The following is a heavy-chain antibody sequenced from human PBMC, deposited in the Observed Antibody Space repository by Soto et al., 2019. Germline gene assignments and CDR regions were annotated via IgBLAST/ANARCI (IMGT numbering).Heavy chain of an antibody. CDR1: GFTFSSYG. CDR2: ISNDGSNK. Sequence: QVQLVESGGGVVQPGRSLRLSCAASGFTFSSYGMHWVRQAPGKGLEWVAVISNDGSNKYYADSVKGRITISRDNSKNTLYLQMNSLRAEDTAVYYCAKGGYDCEKYFDYWGQGTLVTVSS. J-gene: IGHJ4*02. CDR3: AKGGYDCEKYFDY. V-gene: IGHV3-30*18. D-gene: IGHD5-12*01.